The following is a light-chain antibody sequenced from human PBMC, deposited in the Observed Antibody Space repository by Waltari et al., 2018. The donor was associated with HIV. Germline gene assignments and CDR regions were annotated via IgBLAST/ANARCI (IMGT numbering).Light chain of an antibody. CDR1: SRDVGGYNY. CDR3: SSYTSSSTLYV. CDR2: DVS. J-gene: IGLJ1*01. V-gene: IGLV2-14*03. Sequence: QSALTQPASVSGSPGQSITISCTGTSRDVGGYNYVSWYQQHPGKAPKLMIYDVSNRPSGVSNRFSGSKSGNTASLIISGLQAEDEADYYCSSYTSSSTLYVLGTGTKVTVL.